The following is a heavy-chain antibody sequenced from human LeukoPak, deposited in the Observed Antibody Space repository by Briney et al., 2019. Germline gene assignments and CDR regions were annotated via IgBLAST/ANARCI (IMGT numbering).Heavy chain of an antibody. D-gene: IGHD1-26*01. J-gene: IGHJ4*02. CDR2: IYPGDSDT. CDR1: GYSFTSYW. Sequence: GESLRISCKGSGYSFTSYWIGWVRQMPGKGLEWMGIIYPGDSDTRYSPSFQGQVTISADKSISTAYLQWSSLKASDTAMYYCATESRAASGSYYFDYWGQGTLVTVSS. V-gene: IGHV5-51*01. CDR3: ATESRAASGSYYFDY.